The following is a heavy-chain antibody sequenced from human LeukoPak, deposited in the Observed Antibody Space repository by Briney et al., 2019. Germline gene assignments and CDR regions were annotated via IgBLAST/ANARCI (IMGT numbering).Heavy chain of an antibody. J-gene: IGHJ6*03. V-gene: IGHV4-59*08. D-gene: IGHD3-22*01. CDR1: GGSISSYY. CDR3: TRRMYYSDSGGSSYYYMDV. CDR2: IYYSGST. Sequence: PSETLSLTCTVSGGSISSYYWSWIRQPPGKGLEWIGYIYYSGSTNYNPSLKSRVTISVDTSKNQFSLKLSSVTAADTAVYYCTRRMYYSDSGGSSYYYMDVWGKGTTVTVSS.